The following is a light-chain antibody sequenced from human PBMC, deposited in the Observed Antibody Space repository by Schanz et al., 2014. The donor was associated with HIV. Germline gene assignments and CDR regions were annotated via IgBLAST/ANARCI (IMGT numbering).Light chain of an antibody. CDR2: GAS. J-gene: IGKJ3*01. V-gene: IGKV3-20*01. CDR3: QHYGSS. Sequence: EIVLTQSPGTLSLSPGERATLSCRASQSVSSSYLAWYQQKPGQAPRLLIFGASNRATGIPDRFSASGSGADSTLTISRVEPDDFAVYYCQHYGSSFGPGTKVDIK. CDR1: QSVSSSY.